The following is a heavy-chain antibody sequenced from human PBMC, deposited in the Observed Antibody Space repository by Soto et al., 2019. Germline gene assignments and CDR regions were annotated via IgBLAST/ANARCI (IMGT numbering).Heavy chain of an antibody. V-gene: IGHV3-33*01. J-gene: IGHJ4*02. D-gene: IGHD2-2*01. CDR3: ARVGYCTSTSSNCPFES. CDR1: GFIFRSYG. CDR2: VWYDGSNK. Sequence: GGSLRLSCETSGFIFRSYGMHWFRQAPGKGLEWVAVVWYDGSNKDYGESVKGRFTVSRDDSKNTLYLQMNNLRADDTAVYYCARVGYCTSTSSNCPFESWGQGTLVTVS.